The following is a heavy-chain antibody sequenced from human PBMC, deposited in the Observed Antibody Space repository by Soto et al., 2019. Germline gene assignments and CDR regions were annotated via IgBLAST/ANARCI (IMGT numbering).Heavy chain of an antibody. CDR2: LYWDNTR. V-gene: IGHV2-5*02. CDR1: GFSLYTRGVG. D-gene: IGHD1-1*01. Sequence: QITLKESRPTLVNPTQPLTLTCSFSGFSLYTRGVGVGWVRQPPGKALEWLALLYWDNTRRYSPSLKNSLTITKGTSENQVVLTITNLEPENTGTYYCAPYTTVTYFDVWGKRTTVTASS. CDR3: APYTTVTYFDV. J-gene: IGHJ6*04.